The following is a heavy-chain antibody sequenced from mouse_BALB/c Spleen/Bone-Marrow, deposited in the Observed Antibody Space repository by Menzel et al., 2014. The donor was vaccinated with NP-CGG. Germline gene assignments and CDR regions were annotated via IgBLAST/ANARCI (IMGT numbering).Heavy chain of an antibody. V-gene: IGHV5-9-4*01. Sequence: EVHLVESGGGSVKPGGSLKLSCAASGFTFSSYAMSWVRQSPEKRLEWVAEISSGGSYTYYPDTVTGRFTISRDNAKNTLYLEMSSLRSEDTAMYYCARAYRYDGGYYYAMDYWGQGTSVTVSS. CDR2: ISSGGSYT. CDR3: ARAYRYDGGYYYAMDY. CDR1: GFTFSSYA. D-gene: IGHD2-14*01. J-gene: IGHJ4*01.